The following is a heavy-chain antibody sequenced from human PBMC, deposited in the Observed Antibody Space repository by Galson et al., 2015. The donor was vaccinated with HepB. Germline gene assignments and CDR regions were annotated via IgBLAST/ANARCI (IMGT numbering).Heavy chain of an antibody. CDR3: ARDGREMATIAVFDY. D-gene: IGHD5-24*01. Sequence: SLRLSCAASGFTFSSYAMHWVRQAPGKGLEWVAVISYDGSNKYYADSVKGRFTISRDNSKNTLYLQMNSLRAEDTAVYYCARDGREMATIAVFDYWGQGTLVTVSS. CDR1: GFTFSSYA. J-gene: IGHJ4*02. V-gene: IGHV3-30*04. CDR2: ISYDGSNK.